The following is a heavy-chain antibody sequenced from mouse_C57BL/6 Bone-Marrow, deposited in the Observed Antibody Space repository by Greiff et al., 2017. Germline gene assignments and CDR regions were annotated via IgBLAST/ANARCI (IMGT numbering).Heavy chain of an antibody. Sequence: VKLVESGPGLVAPSQSLSITCTVSGFSLTSYAISWVRQPPGKGLEWLGVIWTGGGTNYNSALKSRLSISKANSKSQVFLKMNSLQTDDTARYYCARNYYGSSHGAMDDWGQGTSVTVSS. CDR3: ARNYYGSSHGAMDD. CDR2: IWTGGGT. CDR1: GFSLTSYA. J-gene: IGHJ4*01. V-gene: IGHV2-9-1*01. D-gene: IGHD1-1*01.